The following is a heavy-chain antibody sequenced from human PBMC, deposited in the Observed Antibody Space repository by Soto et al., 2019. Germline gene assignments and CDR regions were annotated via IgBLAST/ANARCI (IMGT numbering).Heavy chain of an antibody. Sequence: QLQLQESGSGLVKPSQTLSLTCVVSGGSISSGDYSWTWIRQPPGKGLEWIGHFYHSGTTYYNPSLKTRVTISVDRSKNHFSLKLSSVTAADTAVYYCARGPVETQQDWYLDRWGRGTLVTVSS. CDR1: GGSISSGDYS. V-gene: IGHV4-30-2*01. CDR2: FYHSGTT. J-gene: IGHJ2*01. CDR3: ARGPVETQQDWYLDR. D-gene: IGHD1-1*01.